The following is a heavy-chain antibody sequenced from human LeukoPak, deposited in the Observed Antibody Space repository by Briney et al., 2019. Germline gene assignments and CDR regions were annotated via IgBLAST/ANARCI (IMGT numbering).Heavy chain of an antibody. D-gene: IGHD3-10*01. J-gene: IGHJ3*02. CDR3: ARHVTMVRGVPDAFDI. CDR1: GYSFTSYW. Sequence: GASLKISXKGSGYSFTSYWIGWVRQMPGKGLEWMGIIYPGDSDTIYSPSFQGQVTISADKSISTAYLQWSSLKASDTAMYYCARHVTMVRGVPDAFDIWGQGTMVTVSS. CDR2: IYPGDSDT. V-gene: IGHV5-51*01.